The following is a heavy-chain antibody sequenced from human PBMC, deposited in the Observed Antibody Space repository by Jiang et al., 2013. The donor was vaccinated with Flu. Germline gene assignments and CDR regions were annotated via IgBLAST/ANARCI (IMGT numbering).Heavy chain of an antibody. Sequence: SGGGVRPXRGGPVTISCTASGFTVNSKYMNWIRQAPGKGLEWVSTFYYGGGTSYADSVKGRFIISRDNYKNTVSLRMDYLRADDTGIYYCARDRGGGSAATPDYWGQGTLVTVSS. CDR1: GFTVNSKY. D-gene: IGHD1-26*01. V-gene: IGHV3-66*01. J-gene: IGHJ4*02. CDR2: FYYGGGT. CDR3: ARDRGGGSAATPDY.